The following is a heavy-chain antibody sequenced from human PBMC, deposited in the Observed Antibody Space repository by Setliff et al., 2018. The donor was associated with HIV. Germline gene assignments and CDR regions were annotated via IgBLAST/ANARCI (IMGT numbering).Heavy chain of an antibody. J-gene: IGHJ4*02. CDR3: ARGTIGY. Sequence: SETLSLTCSVFDGYINSGHFYWNWIRQPAWKALEWIGRINTSGRTNYNPSLRSRVTISVDTSSNQISLWLRSVTAADTAVYYCARGTIGYWGQGMLVTVSS. CDR1: DGYINSGHFY. CDR2: INTSGRT. V-gene: IGHV4-61*02. D-gene: IGHD2-2*03.